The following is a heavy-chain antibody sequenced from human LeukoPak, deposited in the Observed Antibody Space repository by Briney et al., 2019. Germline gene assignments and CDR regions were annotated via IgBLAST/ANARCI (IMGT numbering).Heavy chain of an antibody. J-gene: IGHJ4*02. D-gene: IGHD6-19*01. Sequence: GGSLRLSCAASGFTFDDYAMHWVRQAPGKGVEWVSGISWNSGSIGYADSVKGRFTISRDNAKNSLYLQMNSLRAEDTALYYCAKAIAVADYYLDYWGQGTLVTVSS. CDR3: AKAIAVADYYLDY. CDR1: GFTFDDYA. V-gene: IGHV3-9*01. CDR2: ISWNSGSI.